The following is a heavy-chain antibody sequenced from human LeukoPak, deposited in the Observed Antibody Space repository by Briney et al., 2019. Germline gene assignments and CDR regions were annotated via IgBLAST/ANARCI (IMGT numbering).Heavy chain of an antibody. J-gene: IGHJ4*02. V-gene: IGHV4-59*01. D-gene: IGHD5-18*01. CDR2: IDYFGNT. CDR1: GDSISSYH. CDR3: ARTIVYSYGYFDY. Sequence: SETLSLTCTVSGDSISSYHWSWIRQPPGKGLEWIGYIDYFGNTNYNPSLKSRVTVSVDTSKNQFSLKLSSVTAADTAVYYCARTIVYSYGYFDYWGQGTLVTVSS.